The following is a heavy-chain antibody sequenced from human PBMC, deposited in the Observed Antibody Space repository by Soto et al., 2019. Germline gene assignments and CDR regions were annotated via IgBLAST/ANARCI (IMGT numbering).Heavy chain of an antibody. J-gene: IGHJ2*01. D-gene: IGHD6-19*01. CDR2: ISAYNGNT. V-gene: IGHV1-18*01. CDR1: GYTFTSYG. CDR3: ARDRAPVAVAYFEL. Sequence: QVPLVQSGAEVKKPRASVTVSCKASGYTFTSYGISWVRQAPGQGLEWMGWISAYNGNTNYAQKLQGRVTMTTDTSTSAAYMELRSLRSDDTAVYYCARDRAPVAVAYFELWGRGTLVTVSS.